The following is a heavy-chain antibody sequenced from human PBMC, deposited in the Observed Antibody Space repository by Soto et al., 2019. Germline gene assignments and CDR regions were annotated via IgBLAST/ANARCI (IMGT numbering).Heavy chain of an antibody. CDR2: ISAYNGNT. CDR1: GYTFTSYG. D-gene: IGHD6-13*01. Sequence: GASVKVCCKASGYTFTSYGSRWVRQAPGQGLEWMGWISAYNGNTNYAQKLQGRVTMTTDTSTSTAYMELRSLRSDDTAVYYCAREIAAAGTLFDYWGQGTLVTVSS. V-gene: IGHV1-18*01. CDR3: AREIAAAGTLFDY. J-gene: IGHJ4*02.